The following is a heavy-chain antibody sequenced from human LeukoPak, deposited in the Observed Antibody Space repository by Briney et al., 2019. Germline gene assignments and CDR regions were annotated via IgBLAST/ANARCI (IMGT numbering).Heavy chain of an antibody. J-gene: IGHJ4*02. Sequence: SETLSLTRAVSGDSISSGHWWSWVRQPPGKGLEWIGEIKHGGSTNYNPSLKSRVTISVDRSKNQFSLKVNSVTAADTAVYYCARDGGSYRDFEYWGQGTLVTVSS. D-gene: IGHD1-26*01. CDR3: ARDGGSYRDFEY. CDR1: GDSISSGHW. CDR2: IKHGGST. V-gene: IGHV4-4*02.